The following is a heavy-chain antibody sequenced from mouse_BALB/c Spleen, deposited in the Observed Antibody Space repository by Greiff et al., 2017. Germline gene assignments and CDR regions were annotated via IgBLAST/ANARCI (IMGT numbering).Heavy chain of an antibody. CDR2: IRNKANGYTT. CDR1: GSTFTDYY. J-gene: IGHJ4*01. CDR3: ARDPIYDGYSYAMDY. Sequence: EVMLVESGGGLVQPGGSLRLSCATSGSTFTDYYMSWVRQPPGKALEWLGFIRNKANGYTTEYSASVKGRFTISRDNSQSILYLQMNTLRAEDSATYYCARDPIYDGYSYAMDYWGQGTSVTVSS. D-gene: IGHD2-3*01. V-gene: IGHV7-3*02.